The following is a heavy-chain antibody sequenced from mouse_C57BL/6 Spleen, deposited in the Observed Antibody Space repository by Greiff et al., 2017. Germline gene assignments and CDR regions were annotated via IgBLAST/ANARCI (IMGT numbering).Heavy chain of an antibody. J-gene: IGHJ2*01. V-gene: IGHV1-9*01. D-gene: IGHD2-3*01. CDR2: ILPGSGST. CDR3: AWVYARFDY. CDR1: GYTFTGYW. Sequence: VQLQQSGAELMKPGASVKLSCKATGYTFTGYWIEWVKQRPGRGLGWIGEILPGSGSTNYNEKFKGKATFTADTSSNTAYMQLSCLPTEDSASYCGAWVYARFDYWGQGTTLTGSA.